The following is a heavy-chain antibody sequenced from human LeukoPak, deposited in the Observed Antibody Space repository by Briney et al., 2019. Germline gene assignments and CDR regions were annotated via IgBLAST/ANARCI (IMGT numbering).Heavy chain of an antibody. CDR3: ARDLPYYYGSGSPLGMDV. V-gene: IGHV3-64D*06. J-gene: IGHJ6*02. CDR2: ISSSGGST. CDR1: GFTFSRYA. Sequence: PGGSLRLSCSASGFTFSRYAMHWVRQAPGKGLEYVSAISSSGGSTYYADSVKGRFTISRDNSKDTLYLQMSSLRAEDTTVYYCARDLPYYYGSGSPLGMDVWGQGTTVTVSS. D-gene: IGHD3-10*01.